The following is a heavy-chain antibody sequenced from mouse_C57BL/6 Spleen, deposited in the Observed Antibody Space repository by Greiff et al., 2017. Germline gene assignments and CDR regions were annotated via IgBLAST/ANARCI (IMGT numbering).Heavy chain of an antibody. CDR1: GYAFSSSW. V-gene: IGHV1-82*01. D-gene: IGHD1-1*01. J-gene: IGHJ2*01. CDR3: ALRYRYYFDY. CDR2: IYPGDGDT. Sequence: QVQLQQSGPELVKPGASVKISCKASGYAFSSSWMNWVKQRPGKGLEWIGRIYPGDGDTNYNGKFKGKATLTADKSSSTAYMQLSSLTSEDSAFYFCALRYRYYFDYWGQGTTLTVSS.